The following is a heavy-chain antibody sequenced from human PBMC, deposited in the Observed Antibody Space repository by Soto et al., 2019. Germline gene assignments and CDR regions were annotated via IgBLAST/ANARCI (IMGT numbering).Heavy chain of an antibody. J-gene: IGHJ4*02. CDR3: AGWGRKWLVTSAFNY. D-gene: IGHD6-19*01. V-gene: IGHV3-30*03. CDR2: VSNDGRST. Sequence: VQLVESGGGVVQPGRSLRLSCAASGFTFSDYAMHWVRQAPGKGLEWVAVVSNDGRSTHYADSVKGRFTIAGDSSKNTFSLEMPSPRVEETAVYYCAGWGRKWLVTSAFNYWGQGALVTAAS. CDR1: GFTFSDYA.